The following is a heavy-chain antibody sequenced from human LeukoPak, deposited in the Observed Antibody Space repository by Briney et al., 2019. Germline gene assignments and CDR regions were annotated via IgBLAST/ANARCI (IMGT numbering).Heavy chain of an antibody. CDR3: ARSDYIWGSYRVYDY. CDR2: ISHSENT. Sequence: SGTLSLTCAVSGGSISSRSWWSWVRQAPGKGLEWIGGISHSENTNYNPSLKSRVTTSIDKSNNQFSLNLTSVTAADTAVYYCARSDYIWGSYRVYDYWGQGTLVTVSS. V-gene: IGHV4-4*02. J-gene: IGHJ4*02. CDR1: GGSISSRSW. D-gene: IGHD3-16*02.